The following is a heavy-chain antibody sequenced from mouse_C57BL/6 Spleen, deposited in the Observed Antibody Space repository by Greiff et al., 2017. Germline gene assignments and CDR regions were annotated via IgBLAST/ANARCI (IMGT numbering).Heavy chain of an antibody. J-gene: IGHJ3*01. CDR1: GYAFSSYW. Sequence: QVQLQQSGAELVKPGASVKISCKASGYAFSSYWMNWVKQRPGQGLAWIGQIYPGDGDTNYNGKFKGKATLTADKSSSTAYMQLSSLTSEDSAVYFCARGDYSNYGGFAYWGQGTLVTVSA. CDR3: ARGDYSNYGGFAY. D-gene: IGHD2-5*01. CDR2: IYPGDGDT. V-gene: IGHV1-80*01.